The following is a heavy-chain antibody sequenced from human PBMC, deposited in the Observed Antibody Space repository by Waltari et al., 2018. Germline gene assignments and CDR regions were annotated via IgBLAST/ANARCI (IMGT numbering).Heavy chain of an antibody. Sequence: QVQLQESGPGLVKPSVPLSLTCTVPGGPISSYYGSWIRQPAGKGLEWIGRIYTSGSTNYNPSLKSRVTMSVDTSKNQFSLKLSSVTAADTAVYYCARVLHYYYYMDVWGKGTTVTISS. CDR2: IYTSGST. D-gene: IGHD2-15*01. CDR1: GGPISSYY. CDR3: ARVLHYYYYMDV. J-gene: IGHJ6*03. V-gene: IGHV4-4*07.